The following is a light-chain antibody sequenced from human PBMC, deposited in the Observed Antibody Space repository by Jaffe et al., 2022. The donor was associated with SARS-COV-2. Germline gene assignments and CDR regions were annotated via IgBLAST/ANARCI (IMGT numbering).Light chain of an antibody. J-gene: IGLJ1*01. CDR1: TSNIGNND. CDR2: ENN. Sequence: QSVLTQPPSVSAAPGQKVTISCSGSTSNIGNNDVSWYQQLPGTAPKLLIYENNKGVSGIPDRFSGSKSGTSATLGITGLQTGDEADYYCGTWDSSLSAYVFGIGTKVTVL. V-gene: IGLV1-51*02. CDR3: GTWDSSLSAYV.